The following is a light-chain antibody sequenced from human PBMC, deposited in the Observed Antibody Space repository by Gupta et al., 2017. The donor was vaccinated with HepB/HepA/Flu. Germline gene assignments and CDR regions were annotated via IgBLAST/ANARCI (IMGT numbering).Light chain of an antibody. J-gene: IGLJ1*01. CDR3: QSYDSSLSGYV. CDR2: GNS. Sequence: QSVLTQPPSVSGAPGQRVTSSCTGSSSNIGAGYDVHWYQQLPETAPKLLIYGNSNRPSGVPDRFSGSKSGTSASLAITGLQAEDEADYYCQSYDSSLSGYVFGTGTKVTVL. CDR1: SSNIGAGYD. V-gene: IGLV1-40*01.